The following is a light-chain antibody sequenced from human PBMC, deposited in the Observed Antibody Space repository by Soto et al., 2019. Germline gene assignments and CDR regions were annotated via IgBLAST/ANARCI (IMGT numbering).Light chain of an antibody. Sequence: DIQMTQSPSTLSASVGDRVTITCRASQSISSWLAWYQQKPGKAPKLLIYDASSLENGVPSRFIGSGSGTEFTLTISSLQPDDFATYYYQQYHTYSPETFGQGTKVEIK. CDR3: QQYHTYSPET. CDR1: QSISSW. V-gene: IGKV1-5*01. J-gene: IGKJ1*01. CDR2: DAS.